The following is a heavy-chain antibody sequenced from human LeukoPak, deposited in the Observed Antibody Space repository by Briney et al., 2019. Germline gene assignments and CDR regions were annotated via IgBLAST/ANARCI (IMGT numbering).Heavy chain of an antibody. CDR1: GGTFSSYA. CDR2: IIPIFGIA. V-gene: IGHV1-69*04. Sequence: SVKVSCKASGGTFSSYAISWVRQAPGQGLEWMGRIIPIFGIANYAQRFQGRVTITADKSTSTAYMELSSLRSEDTAVYYCASSIVVVTAAYNWFDPWGQGTLVTVSS. D-gene: IGHD2-21*02. J-gene: IGHJ5*02. CDR3: ASSIVVVTAAYNWFDP.